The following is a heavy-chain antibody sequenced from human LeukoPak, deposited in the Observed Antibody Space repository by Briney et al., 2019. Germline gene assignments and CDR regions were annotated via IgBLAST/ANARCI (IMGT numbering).Heavy chain of an antibody. CDR1: GFTFSSYA. J-gene: IGHJ4*02. CDR3: ARDPGSRWSHYFDY. CDR2: ISYDGSNK. V-gene: IGHV3-30-3*01. Sequence: QAGGSLRLSCAASGFTFSSYAMHWVRQAPGKGLEWVAVISYDGSNKYYADSVKGRFTISRDNSKNTLYLQMDSLRAEDTAVYYCARDPGSRWSHYFDYWGQGTLVTVSS. D-gene: IGHD6-19*01.